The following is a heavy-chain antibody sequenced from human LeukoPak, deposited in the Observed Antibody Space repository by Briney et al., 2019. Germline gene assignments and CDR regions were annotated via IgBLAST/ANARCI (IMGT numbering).Heavy chain of an antibody. D-gene: IGHD1/OR15-1a*01. CDR1: GFTFSSYS. V-gene: IGHV3-21*04. CDR2: ISSSSSYI. CDR3: ARTDRTNNGPRE. Sequence: PGGSLRLSCAASGFTFSSYSMNWVRQAPGKGLEWVSSISSSSSYIYYADSVKGRFTISRDNAKNSLYLQMNSLRAEDTAVYYCARTDRTNNGPREWGQGTLVTVSS. J-gene: IGHJ4*02.